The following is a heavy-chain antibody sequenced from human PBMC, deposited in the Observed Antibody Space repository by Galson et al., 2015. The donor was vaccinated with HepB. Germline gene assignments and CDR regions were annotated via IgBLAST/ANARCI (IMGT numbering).Heavy chain of an antibody. V-gene: IGHV3-49*03. CDR2: IRSKAYGGTT. Sequence: SLRLSCAASGFTFGDYAMSWFRQAPGKGLEWVGFIRSKAYGGTTEYAASVKGRFTISRDDSKSIAYLQMNSLKTEDTAVYYCTRDRGEMIFGVPTPFDYWGQGTLVTVSS. J-gene: IGHJ4*02. CDR1: GFTFGDYA. D-gene: IGHD3-3*01. CDR3: TRDRGEMIFGVPTPFDY.